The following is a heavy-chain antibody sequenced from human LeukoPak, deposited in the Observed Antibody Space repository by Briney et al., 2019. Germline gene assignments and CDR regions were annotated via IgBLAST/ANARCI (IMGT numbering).Heavy chain of an antibody. J-gene: IGHJ6*03. CDR2: IYYSGST. CDR1: GGSISSGDYY. Sequence: SQTLSLTCTVSGGSISSGDYYWSWIRQPPGKGLEWIGYIYYSGSTYYNPSLKSRVAISVDTSKNQFSLKLSSVTAADTAVYYCAREAGLRWFWSGRGYYYYMDVWGKGTTVTVSS. D-gene: IGHD3-3*01. CDR3: AREAGLRWFWSGRGYYYYMDV. V-gene: IGHV4-30-4*08.